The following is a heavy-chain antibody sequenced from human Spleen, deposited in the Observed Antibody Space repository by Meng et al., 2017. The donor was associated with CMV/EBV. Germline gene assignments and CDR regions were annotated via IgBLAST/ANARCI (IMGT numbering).Heavy chain of an antibody. V-gene: IGHV3-15*01. Sequence: FIFSGAWMSWGRQAQGKGLEWVGSIKSKTDGGTTDYAAPVKGRFTISRDDSKNTLYLQMNSLKTEDTAVYYCTTVLPYFYGGNYFDYWGQGTLVTVSS. CDR2: IKSKTDGGTT. CDR1: FIFSGAW. CDR3: TTVLPYFYGGNYFDY. J-gene: IGHJ4*02. D-gene: IGHD4-23*01.